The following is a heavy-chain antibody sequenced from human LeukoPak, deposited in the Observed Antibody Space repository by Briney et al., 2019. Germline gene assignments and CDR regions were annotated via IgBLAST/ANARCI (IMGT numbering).Heavy chain of an antibody. CDR2: IYHSGST. V-gene: IGHV4-59*12. D-gene: IGHD3-22*01. J-gene: IGHJ4*02. Sequence: SETLSLTCTVSGGSISSYYWSWIRQPPGKGLEWTGYIYHSGSTYYNPSLKSRVTISVDRSKNQFSLKLSSVTAADTAVYYCARGSPYYDSSGYYSHWGQGTLVTVSS. CDR3: ARGSPYYDSSGYYSH. CDR1: GGSISSYY.